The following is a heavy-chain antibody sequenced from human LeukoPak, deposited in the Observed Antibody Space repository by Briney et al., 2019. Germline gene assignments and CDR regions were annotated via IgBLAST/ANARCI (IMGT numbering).Heavy chain of an antibody. CDR1: GYKLNSYG. D-gene: IGHD3-9*01. J-gene: IGHJ4*02. CDR2: IGPFNDHT. Sequence: ASVKVSCKASGYKLNSYGISWVRQAPGQGLQWMGWIGPFNDHTNYAQNFQGRVTMTTDTSTSTAYMELKSLTSHDTAIYYCARATGYDRLTAFDSWGQGTLVTVSS. CDR3: ARATGYDRLTAFDS. V-gene: IGHV1-18*01.